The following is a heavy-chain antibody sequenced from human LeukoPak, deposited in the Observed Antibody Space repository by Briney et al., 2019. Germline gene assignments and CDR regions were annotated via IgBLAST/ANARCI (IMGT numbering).Heavy chain of an antibody. CDR2: ISAYNGNT. V-gene: IGHV1-18*01. Sequence: GASVKVSCKASGYTFTSYGISWVRQAPGQGLEWMGWISAYNGNTNYAQKLQGRVTMTTDTSTSTAYMELRSLRSDDTAVYYCARDPPPRTIAAAVVHDDYWGQGTLVTVSS. J-gene: IGHJ4*02. CDR1: GYTFTSYG. D-gene: IGHD6-13*01. CDR3: ARDPPPRTIAAAVVHDDY.